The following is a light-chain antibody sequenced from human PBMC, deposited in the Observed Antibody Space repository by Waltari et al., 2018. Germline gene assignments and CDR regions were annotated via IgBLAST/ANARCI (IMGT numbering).Light chain of an antibody. CDR2: DAS. CDR3: LHYHDSPHT. CDR1: QSVGSNS. V-gene: IGKV3-20*01. J-gene: IGKJ3*01. Sequence: EIVLTQSPGPLSLSPGERATLSCRASQSVGSNSLAWYQQKPGQAPRLVIFDASNRATGIPDRFSDSGSGTDFTLTISRLEPEDFAMYYCLHYHDSPHTFGPGTTVDIK.